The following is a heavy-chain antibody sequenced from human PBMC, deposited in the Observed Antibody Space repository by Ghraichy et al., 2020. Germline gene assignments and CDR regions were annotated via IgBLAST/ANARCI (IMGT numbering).Heavy chain of an antibody. CDR1: GFTFSSYS. CDR3: ARVRYCSSTSCSNYGMDV. D-gene: IGHD2-2*01. CDR2: ISSSSSYI. J-gene: IGHJ6*02. V-gene: IGHV3-21*01. Sequence: LSLTCAASGFTFSSYSMNWVRQAPGKGLEWVSSISSSSSYIYYADSVKGRFTISRDNAKNSLYLQMNSLRAEDTAVYYCARVRYCSSTSCSNYGMDVWGQGTTVTVSS.